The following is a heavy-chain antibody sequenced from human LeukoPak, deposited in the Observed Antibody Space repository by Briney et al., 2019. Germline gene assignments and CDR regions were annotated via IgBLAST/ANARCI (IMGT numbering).Heavy chain of an antibody. Sequence: ASVKVSCKASGGTFSSYAISWVRQAPGQGLEWMGGIIPIFGTANYAQKFQGRVTITADKSTSTAYMELSSLRSEDTAVYHCARAPGVAAAGNWFDPWGQGTLVTVSS. J-gene: IGHJ5*02. V-gene: IGHV1-69*06. CDR3: ARAPGVAAAGNWFDP. CDR2: IIPIFGTA. D-gene: IGHD6-13*01. CDR1: GGTFSSYA.